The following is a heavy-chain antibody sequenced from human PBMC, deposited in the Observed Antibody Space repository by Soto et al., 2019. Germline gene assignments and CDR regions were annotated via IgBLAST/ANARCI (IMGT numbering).Heavy chain of an antibody. V-gene: IGHV3-73*01. J-gene: IGHJ4*02. Sequence: PGGSLRLSCAASGFTFSGSAMHWVRQASGKGLEWVGRIRSKANSYATAYAASVKGRFTISRDDSKNTAYLQMNSLKTEDTAVYYCTRHPPAPVTTNNFGTWNDYWGQGTLVTVSS. CDR1: GFTFSGSA. CDR3: TRHPPAPVTTNNFGTWNDY. CDR2: IRSKANSYAT. D-gene: IGHD4-4*01.